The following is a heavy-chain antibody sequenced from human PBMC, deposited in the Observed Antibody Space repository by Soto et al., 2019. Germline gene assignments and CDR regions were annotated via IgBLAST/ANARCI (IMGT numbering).Heavy chain of an antibody. J-gene: IGHJ4*02. CDR3: ARDKRDLRFLEWSYYFDY. CDR2: ISSSGSYI. V-gene: IGHV3-21*01. Sequence: PGGSLRLSCAASGFPFSSYSMNWVRQAPGKGLEWVSSISSSGSYIYYADSLKGRFTISRDNAKNSLYLQMNSLRAEDTAVYYCARDKRDLRFLEWSYYFDYWGQGTLVTVS. D-gene: IGHD3-3*01. CDR1: GFPFSSYS.